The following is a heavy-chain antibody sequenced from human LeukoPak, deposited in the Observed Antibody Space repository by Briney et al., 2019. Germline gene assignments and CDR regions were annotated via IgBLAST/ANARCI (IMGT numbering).Heavy chain of an antibody. J-gene: IGHJ4*02. D-gene: IGHD3-22*01. Sequence: GGSLRLSCAASGFTFSSYSMNWVRQAPGKGLEWVSSITSSNNYIYYAGSVKGRFTISRDNAKNSLYLQMNSLRAEDTALYYCAKGSYSSGYYSPYFDYWGQGTLVTVSS. CDR1: GFTFSSYS. CDR2: ITSSNNYI. V-gene: IGHV3-21*04. CDR3: AKGSYSSGYYSPYFDY.